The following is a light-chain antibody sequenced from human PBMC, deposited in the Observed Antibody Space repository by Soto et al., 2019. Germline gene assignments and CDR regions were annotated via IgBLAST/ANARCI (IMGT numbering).Light chain of an antibody. CDR1: SSNIGANND. CDR3: QSYDSSLSGWV. V-gene: IGLV1-40*01. J-gene: IGLJ3*02. CDR2: DNS. Sequence: QSVLTQSPSVSGAPGQRVTISCTGSSSNIGANNDVHWYQQLPGTAPKLLIYDNSDRPSGVPDRFSGSKSGTSASLAITGLQAEDEADYYCQSYDSSLSGWVFGGGTKLTV.